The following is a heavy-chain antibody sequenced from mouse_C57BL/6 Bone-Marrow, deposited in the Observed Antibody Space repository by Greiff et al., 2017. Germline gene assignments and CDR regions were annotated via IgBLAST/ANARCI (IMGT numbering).Heavy chain of an antibody. CDR3: ARDAYHSNQGAMDY. CDR2: IYPRSGNT. V-gene: IGHV1-81*01. J-gene: IGHJ4*01. CDR1: GYTFTSYG. D-gene: IGHD2-5*01. Sequence: LVESGAELARPGASVKLSCKASGYTFTSYGISWVKPRTGQGLEWIGEIYPRSGNTYYNEKFKGKATLTADKSSSTAYMELRSLTSEDSAVYFCARDAYHSNQGAMDYWGQGTSVTVSS.